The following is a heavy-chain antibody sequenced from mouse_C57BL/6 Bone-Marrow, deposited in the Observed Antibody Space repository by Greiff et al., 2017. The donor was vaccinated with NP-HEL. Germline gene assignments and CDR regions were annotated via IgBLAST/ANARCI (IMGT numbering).Heavy chain of an antibody. J-gene: IGHJ1*03. Sequence: EVMLVESGGGLVQPGGSLKLSCAASGIDFSRYWMSWVRRAPGKGLEWIGEINPDSSTINYAPSLKDKFIISRDNAKNTLYLQMSKVRSEDTALYYGASCYYYGSSLWYFDVWGTGTTVTVSS. V-gene: IGHV4-1*01. CDR1: GIDFSRYW. CDR2: INPDSSTI. CDR3: ASCYYYGSSLWYFDV. D-gene: IGHD1-1*01.